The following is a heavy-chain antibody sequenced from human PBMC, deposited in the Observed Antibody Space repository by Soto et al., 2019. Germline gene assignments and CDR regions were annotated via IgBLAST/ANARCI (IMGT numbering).Heavy chain of an antibody. CDR1: GYSFTSYW. CDR2: IYPGDSDT. D-gene: IGHD2-2*01. CDR3: SKVVEAAHGYFQH. Sequence: PGESLKISCKGSGYSFTSYWIGWVRQMPGKGLEWMGIIYPGDSDTRYSPSFQGQVTISADKSISTAYLQWSSLKASDTAMYYCSKVVEAAHGYFQHWGQGTLVTVSS. J-gene: IGHJ1*01. V-gene: IGHV5-51*01.